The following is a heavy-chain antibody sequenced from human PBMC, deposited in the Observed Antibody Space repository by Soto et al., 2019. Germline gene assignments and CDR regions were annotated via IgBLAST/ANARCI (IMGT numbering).Heavy chain of an antibody. J-gene: IGHJ4*02. V-gene: IGHV1-46*01. D-gene: IGHD3-22*01. CDR1: GYTFTSYY. CDR2: INPSGGST. CDR3: ARDLIEYYYDSSGYLLDY. Sequence: ASVKVSCKASGYTFTSYYMHWVRQAPLQGLEWMGIINPSGGSTSYAQKFQGRVTMTRDTSTSTVYMELSRLRSEDTAVYYCARDLIEYYYDSSGYLLDYWGQGTLVTVSS.